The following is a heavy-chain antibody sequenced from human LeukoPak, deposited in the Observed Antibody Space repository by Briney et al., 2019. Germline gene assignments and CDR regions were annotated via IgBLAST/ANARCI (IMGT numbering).Heavy chain of an antibody. J-gene: IGHJ5*01. D-gene: IGHD2-15*01. CDR1: GFSFSGYW. V-gene: IGHV3-7*03. CDR3: ARGFCSGGSCYLKNWFDS. Sequence: GGSLRLSCTVSGFSFSGYWMSWVRQAPGKGLERVAKIKEDGGEKYYVDSVKGRFTISRDNTKNSLYLQMNSLRVEDTAFYFCARGFCSGGSCYLKNWFDSWGQGTLVTVSS. CDR2: IKEDGGEK.